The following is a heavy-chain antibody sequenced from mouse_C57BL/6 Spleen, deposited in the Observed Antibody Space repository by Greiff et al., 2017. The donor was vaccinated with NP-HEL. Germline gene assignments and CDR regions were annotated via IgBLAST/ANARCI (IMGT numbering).Heavy chain of an antibody. Sequence: VKLMESGAELVRPGASVTLSCKASGYTFTDYEMHWVKQTPVHGLEWIGAIDPETGGTAYNQKFKGKAILTADKSSSTAYMELRSLTSEDSAVYYCTRDYYGPFAYWGQGTLVTVSA. CDR3: TRDYYGPFAY. CDR1: GYTFTDYE. CDR2: IDPETGGT. D-gene: IGHD1-1*01. V-gene: IGHV1-15*01. J-gene: IGHJ3*01.